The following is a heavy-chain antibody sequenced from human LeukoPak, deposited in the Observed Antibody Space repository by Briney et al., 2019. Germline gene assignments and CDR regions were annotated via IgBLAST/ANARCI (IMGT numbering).Heavy chain of an antibody. V-gene: IGHV3-30*03. CDR1: GFIFSSYS. Sequence: GGSLRLSCAASGFIFSSYSMSWVRQTPGKGLEWVAVISYDGSNEHHADSVKGRFTISRDSSKNTLYLQMNSLRADDTAVYFCARGAPPDYWGQGTLVTVSS. J-gene: IGHJ4*02. CDR3: ARGAPPDY. CDR2: ISYDGSNE.